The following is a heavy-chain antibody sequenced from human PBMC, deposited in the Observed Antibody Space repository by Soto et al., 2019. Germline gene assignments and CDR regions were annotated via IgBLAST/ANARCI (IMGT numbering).Heavy chain of an antibody. CDR2: IIPILGIA. Sequence: QVQLVQSGAEVKKPGSSVKVSCKASGGTFSSYTISWVRQAPGQGLEWMGRIIPILGIANYAQKFQGRVTITADKSTSTAYMELSSLRSEDTAVYYCERSGYCRSTSCDAGWYFYLWGRCTLVTVSS. V-gene: IGHV1-69*02. CDR1: GGTFSSYT. D-gene: IGHD2-2*03. CDR3: ERSGYCRSTSCDAGWYFYL. J-gene: IGHJ2*01.